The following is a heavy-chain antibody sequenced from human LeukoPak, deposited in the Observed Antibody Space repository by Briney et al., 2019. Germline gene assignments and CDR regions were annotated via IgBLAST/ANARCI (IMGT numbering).Heavy chain of an antibody. V-gene: IGHV1-2*06. D-gene: IGHD3-10*01. J-gene: IGHJ5*02. CDR1: GYTLTVYY. CDR3: ARDHAYYYGSGRSRPSNWFDP. Sequence: ASVRVSSMASGYTLTVYYIHCVRQAPGQGLEWMGQINPNIGGTNYAWNYQCRVTMTRETSISTAYMELSRLRSDDTAVYYCARDHAYYYGSGRSRPSNWFDPWGQGSLVTVSS. CDR2: INPNIGGT.